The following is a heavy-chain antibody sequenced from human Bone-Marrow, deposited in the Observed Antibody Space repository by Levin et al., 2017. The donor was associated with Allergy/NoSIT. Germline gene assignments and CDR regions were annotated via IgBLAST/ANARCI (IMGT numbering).Heavy chain of an antibody. CDR3: ARNVPVTDLGY. CDR2: IYSGGTT. J-gene: IGHJ4*02. D-gene: IGHD1-14*01. CDR1: GFSVSNNY. Sequence: RASVKVSCAASGFSVSNNYMTWVRQAPGRGLEWVSLIYSGGTTYYADSVKGRFTISRDNSKNTVYLQMNSLKAEDTAVYYCARNVPVTDLGYWGQGTLVTVSS. V-gene: IGHV3-53*01.